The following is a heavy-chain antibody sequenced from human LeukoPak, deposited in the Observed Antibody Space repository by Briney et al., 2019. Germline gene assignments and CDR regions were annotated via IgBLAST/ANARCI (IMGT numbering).Heavy chain of an antibody. V-gene: IGHV3-7*01. CDR2: IKQDGSEK. CDR1: GFTFSSSW. Sequence: PTGGSLRLSCAASGFTFSSSWMSWVRQAPGKGLEWVANIKQDGSEKYYVDSVKGRFTISRDNAKNSLYLQMNSLRAEDTAVYYCARGGTTFDYWGQGTLVTVSS. CDR3: ARGGTTFDY. D-gene: IGHD4-11*01. J-gene: IGHJ4*02.